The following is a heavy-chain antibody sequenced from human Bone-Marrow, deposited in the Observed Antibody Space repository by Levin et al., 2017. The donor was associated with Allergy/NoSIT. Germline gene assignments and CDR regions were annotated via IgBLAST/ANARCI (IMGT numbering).Heavy chain of an antibody. D-gene: IGHD5-24*01. CDR3: AKADGATTLFAY. CDR2: IGGSDENT. Sequence: GASVKVSCAASGFAFSSYAMSWVRQAPGKGLEWVSSIGGSDENTYYADSVKGRFTISRDNSKNTLSLQMNSLRVEDTAVYFCAKADGATTLFAYWGQGSRVTVSS. J-gene: IGHJ4*02. CDR1: GFAFSSYA. V-gene: IGHV3-23*01.